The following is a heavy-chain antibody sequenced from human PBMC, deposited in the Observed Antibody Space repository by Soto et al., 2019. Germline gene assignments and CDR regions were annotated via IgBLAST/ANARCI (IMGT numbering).Heavy chain of an antibody. D-gene: IGHD6-13*01. CDR2: ISAYSGDT. Sequence: ASVKVSFKASGYTFTTYGISWVRQAPGQGLEWMGWISAYSGDTNYAQKLQGRVTLTTDTPTSTAYMELWSLTSDYTAVYYCARAAMSLSGTRYFQHWGPGTLVTVSS. CDR1: GYTFTTYG. J-gene: IGHJ1*01. CDR3: ARAAMSLSGTRYFQH. V-gene: IGHV1-18*01.